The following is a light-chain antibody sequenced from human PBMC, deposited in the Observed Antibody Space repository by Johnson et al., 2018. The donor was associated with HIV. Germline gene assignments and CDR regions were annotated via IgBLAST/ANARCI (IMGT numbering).Light chain of an antibody. CDR2: QNT. J-gene: IGLJ1*01. V-gene: IGLV1-51*02. CDR1: SSNIGRNY. CDR3: GTWDNSLKAEV. Sequence: QSVLTQPPSVSAAPGQMVTISCSGSSSNIGRNYVSWYQQLPGTAPKLLIYQNTWRPSWIPDRFSGSTSGASATLAITGLQTGDEADYFCGTWDNSLKAEVFGTVTKVTVL.